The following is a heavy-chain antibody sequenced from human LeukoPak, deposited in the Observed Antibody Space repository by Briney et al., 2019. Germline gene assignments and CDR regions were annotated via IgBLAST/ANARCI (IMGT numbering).Heavy chain of an antibody. Sequence: PGGSLRLSCAASGFSFNSFAMSWVSQAPGKGLEWVSAISGGGSTIFYADSVKGRFTVSRDNSDNTLFLQMNRLRVEDTALYYCAKATMDTTYFDSWGQGTLVTVSS. CDR1: GFSFNSFA. CDR2: ISGGGSTI. CDR3: AKATMDTTYFDS. D-gene: IGHD4/OR15-4a*01. J-gene: IGHJ4*02. V-gene: IGHV3-23*01.